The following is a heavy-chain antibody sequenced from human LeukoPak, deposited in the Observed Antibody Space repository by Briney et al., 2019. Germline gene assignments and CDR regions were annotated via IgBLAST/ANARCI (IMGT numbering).Heavy chain of an antibody. J-gene: IGHJ4*02. CDR3: ARILTYHDFRSGPDY. Sequence: GGSLRLSCAASGFTFSSYSMNWVRQARGKGREWGSSISSSSSYIYYADSVKGRFTISRDNAKNSLYLQINSLRAEGTAVYYCARILTYHDFRSGPDYWGKGPLVTVPS. CDR2: ISSSSSYI. CDR1: GFTFSSYS. V-gene: IGHV3-21*01. D-gene: IGHD3-3*01.